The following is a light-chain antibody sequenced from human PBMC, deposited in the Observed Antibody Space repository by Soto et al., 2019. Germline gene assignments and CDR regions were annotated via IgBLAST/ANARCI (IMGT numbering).Light chain of an antibody. Sequence: DIQMTQSPSSLSASVGDRVTITCKASQDISNYLNWYQQKPGKAPKLLIDDASNLETGAPSRFSGSGSGTDFTFTIISLQPEDIATYYCQQYDNPFTFGPGTKVDIK. CDR3: QQYDNPFT. J-gene: IGKJ3*01. CDR2: DAS. V-gene: IGKV1-33*01. CDR1: QDISNY.